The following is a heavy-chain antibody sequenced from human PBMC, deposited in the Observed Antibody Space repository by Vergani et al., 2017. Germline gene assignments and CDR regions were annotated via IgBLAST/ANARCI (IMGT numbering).Heavy chain of an antibody. CDR2: IYPGDSDT. CDR1: GYSFTSYW. J-gene: IGHJ4*02. D-gene: IGHD2-15*01. Sequence: EVQLVQSGAEVKKPGESVKISCKGSGYSFTSYWIGWVRQMPGKGLEWMGIIYPGDSDTRYSPSFQGQVTISADKSISTAYLQWSSLKASDTAMYYCARXDHCSGGSCYPGGHWGQGTLVTVSS. V-gene: IGHV5-51*01. CDR3: ARXDHCSGGSCYPGGH.